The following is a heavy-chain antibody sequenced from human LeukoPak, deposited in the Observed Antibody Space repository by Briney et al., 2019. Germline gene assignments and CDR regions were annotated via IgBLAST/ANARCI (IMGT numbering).Heavy chain of an antibody. CDR2: IKVGNGNT. D-gene: IGHD2-2*01. J-gene: IGHJ3*02. CDR3: ARDLGGYCSSTSCFYAFDI. V-gene: IGHV1-3*01. CDR1: GYTFTSYA. Sequence: ASVKVSCKASGYTFTSYAIHWVRQAPGKRLSGLDWIKVGNGNTIYAQKFQCRVTSSRDTSASTAYMELSSLRSEDTAVYYCARDLGGYCSSTSCFYAFDIWGQGTMVTVSS.